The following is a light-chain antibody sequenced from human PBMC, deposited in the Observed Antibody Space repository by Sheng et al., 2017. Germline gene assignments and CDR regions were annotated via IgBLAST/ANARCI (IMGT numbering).Light chain of an antibody. CDR2: GAS. CDR3: QQYNSYPLT. Sequence: EIGLTQSPATLSLSPGERATLSCRASQSISSNYLAWYQQKPGQAPRLLIYGASNRATGIPDRFSGSGSGTDFTLTISRLEPEDFATYYCQQYNSYPLTFGGGTKVEIK. CDR1: QSISSNY. J-gene: IGKJ4*01. V-gene: IGKV3-20*01.